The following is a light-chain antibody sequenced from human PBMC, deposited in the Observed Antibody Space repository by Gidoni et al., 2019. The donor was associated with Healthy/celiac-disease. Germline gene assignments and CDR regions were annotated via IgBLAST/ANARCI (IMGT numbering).Light chain of an antibody. Sequence: SYDLTQPPSVSVSPGQTANITCSGAKLGDKYACWYQQKPGQSPVLVIYQDSKRPSGIPERFSGSNSGNTATLTISGTQAMDEADYYCQAWDSSTVVFGGGTKLTVL. CDR3: QAWDSSTVV. J-gene: IGLJ2*01. V-gene: IGLV3-1*01. CDR2: QDS. CDR1: KLGDKY.